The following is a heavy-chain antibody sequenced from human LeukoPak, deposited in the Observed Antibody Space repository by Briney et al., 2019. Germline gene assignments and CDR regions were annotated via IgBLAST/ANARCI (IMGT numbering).Heavy chain of an antibody. V-gene: IGHV1-46*01. CDR1: GYTFTSYY. J-gene: IGHJ6*03. Sequence: ASVKVSCKASGYTFTSYYMHWVRQAPGQGLEWMGIINLSGGITTYAQKFQGRVTMTRDTSTSTVYMELSSLRSEDTAMYYCARSYYYYYYMDVWGKGTTVTVSS. CDR2: INLSGGIT. CDR3: ARSYYYYYYMDV.